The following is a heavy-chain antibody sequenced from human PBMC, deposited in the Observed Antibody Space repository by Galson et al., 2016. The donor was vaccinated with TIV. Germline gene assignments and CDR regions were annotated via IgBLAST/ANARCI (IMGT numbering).Heavy chain of an antibody. Sequence: SVKVSCKASGYIFAGYHIHWVRQAPGQGLEWMGWINPNTGGTNYAQNFQGRVHMTSDTSISTAYVELSSLNSDDTAVYYCARTGTPVGTWFDPWGQGTLVTVSS. CDR1: GYIFAGYH. V-gene: IGHV1-2*02. CDR3: ARTGTPVGTWFDP. D-gene: IGHD1-7*01. J-gene: IGHJ5*02. CDR2: INPNTGGT.